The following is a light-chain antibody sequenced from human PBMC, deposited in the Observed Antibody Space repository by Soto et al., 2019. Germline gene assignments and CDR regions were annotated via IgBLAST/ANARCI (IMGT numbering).Light chain of an antibody. J-gene: IGLJ1*01. CDR3: SSYAGSNLNYV. CDR1: SSDVGGYNY. CDR2: EVS. V-gene: IGLV2-8*01. Sequence: QSVLTQPPSASGSPGQSVTISCTGTSSDVGGYNYVSWYQQHPGKAPKLMIYEVSKRPSGVPDRFSGSKSGNTASLTVSGLQAEDEADYYCSSYAGSNLNYVFGTGTKVTVL.